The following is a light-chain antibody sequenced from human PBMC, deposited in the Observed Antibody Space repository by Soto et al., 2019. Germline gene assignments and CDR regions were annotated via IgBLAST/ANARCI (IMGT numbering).Light chain of an antibody. J-gene: IGKJ4*01. CDR1: QGISDY. V-gene: IGKV1-9*01. CDR3: QQFNAYPLT. Sequence: DIQLTQSPSFLSASVGDRVTISCRASQGISDYLAWYQQTPGKAPKLLIYGASTLQSGVPSRFSGSASGTEFTLTISSLQAEDFATYFCQQFNAYPLTFGGGTMLEIK. CDR2: GAS.